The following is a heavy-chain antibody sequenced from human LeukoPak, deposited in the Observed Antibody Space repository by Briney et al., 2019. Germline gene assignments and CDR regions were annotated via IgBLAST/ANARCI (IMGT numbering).Heavy chain of an antibody. CDR1: GGSFSSYC. CDR3: AGGGWLNAFDI. J-gene: IGHJ3*02. D-gene: IGHD5-18*01. CDR2: INHSGST. V-gene: IGHV4-34*01. Sequence: PAESLSLTCAVYGGSFSSYCWSWIRQPPGKGMEWIGEINHSGSTNYNPSLKSRVTISVDTSKNQFSLKLSSVTAADTAVYYCAGGGWLNAFDIWGQGTMVTVSS.